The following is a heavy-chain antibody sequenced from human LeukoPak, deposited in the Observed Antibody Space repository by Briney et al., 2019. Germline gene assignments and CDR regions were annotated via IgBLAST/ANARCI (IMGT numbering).Heavy chain of an antibody. Sequence: ASVKVSCKASGYTSTGYYMHWVRQAPGQGLEWMGWINPNSGGTNYAQKFQGRVTMTRDTSISTAYMELSRLRSDDTAVYYCARALRTTVTTYGVLGYWGQGTLVTVSS. CDR3: ARALRTTVTTYGVLGY. D-gene: IGHD4-17*01. J-gene: IGHJ4*02. CDR2: INPNSGGT. V-gene: IGHV1-2*02. CDR1: GYTSTGYY.